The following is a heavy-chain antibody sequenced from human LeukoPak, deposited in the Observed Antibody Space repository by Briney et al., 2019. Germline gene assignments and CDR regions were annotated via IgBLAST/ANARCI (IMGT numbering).Heavy chain of an antibody. D-gene: IGHD3-16*01. CDR2: IVVGSGNT. V-gene: IGHV1-58*01. CDR1: GFTFTSSA. Sequence: SVKVSCKASGFTFTSSAVQWVRQARGQRLEWIGWIVVGSGNTNYAQKFQERVTITRDMSTSTAYMELSSLRSEDTAVYCCAAGARGDAFDIWGQGTMVTVSS. J-gene: IGHJ3*02. CDR3: AAGARGDAFDI.